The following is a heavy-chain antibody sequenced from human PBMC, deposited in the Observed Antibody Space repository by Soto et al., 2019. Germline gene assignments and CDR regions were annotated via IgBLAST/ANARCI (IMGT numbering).Heavy chain of an antibody. D-gene: IGHD3-3*01. CDR1: GFTWRDAW. V-gene: IGHV3-15*05. CDR3: TGNYDSRSGFYSGLDY. CDR2: IKSKSDEGTT. J-gene: IGHJ4*02. Sequence: VQLVESGGGLVKPGGSLRLSWEASGFTWRDAWMPWVRQTPGKGLEWVAQIKSKSDEGTTDYAAPVKGRFTIYRDDSKNMLYLEMKSLNTEDTAVYYCTGNYDSRSGFYSGLDYWGQGALVTVSS.